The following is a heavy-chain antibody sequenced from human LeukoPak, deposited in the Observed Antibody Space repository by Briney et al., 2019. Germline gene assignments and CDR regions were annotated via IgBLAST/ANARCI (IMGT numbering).Heavy chain of an antibody. Sequence: GGSLRLSCAASGFAFNTYTMNWVRQAPGKGLEWVSSISSTGANIYHAESTKGRFSVFRDNAENSLYLHLNNLRAEDTAMYFCARVSSEPYSRGYYHLDNWGQGALVTVSS. CDR2: ISSTGANI. V-gene: IGHV3-21*01. CDR1: GFAFNTYT. D-gene: IGHD6-25*01. J-gene: IGHJ4*01. CDR3: ARVSSEPYSRGYYHLDN.